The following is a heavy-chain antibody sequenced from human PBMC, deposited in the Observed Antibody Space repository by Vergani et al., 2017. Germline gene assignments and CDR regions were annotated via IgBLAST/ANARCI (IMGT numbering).Heavy chain of an antibody. D-gene: IGHD1-26*01. V-gene: IGHV1-69*13. CDR2: IIPIFGTA. CDR1: GYTFTSYG. CDR3: ARENTPFGVGATIDY. Sequence: QVQLVQSGAEVKKPGASVKVSCKASGYTFTSYGISWVRQAPGQGLEWMGRIIPIFGTANYAQKFQGRVTITADESTSTAYMELSSLRSEDTAVYYCARENTPFGVGATIDYWGQGTLVTVSS. J-gene: IGHJ4*02.